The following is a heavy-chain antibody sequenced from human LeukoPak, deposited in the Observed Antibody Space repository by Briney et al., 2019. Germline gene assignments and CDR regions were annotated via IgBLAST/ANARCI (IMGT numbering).Heavy chain of an antibody. V-gene: IGHV1-46*01. CDR2: INPSGGST. J-gene: IGHJ4*02. D-gene: IGHD2-2*01. CDR3: ARGDIVVVPAASFWGNY. Sequence: ASVKVSCKASGYTFTSYYMHWVRRAPGQGLEWMGIINPSGGSTSYAQKFQGRVAMTRDTSTSTVYMELSSLRSEDTAVYYCARGDIVVVPAASFWGNYWGQGTLATVSS. CDR1: GYTFTSYY.